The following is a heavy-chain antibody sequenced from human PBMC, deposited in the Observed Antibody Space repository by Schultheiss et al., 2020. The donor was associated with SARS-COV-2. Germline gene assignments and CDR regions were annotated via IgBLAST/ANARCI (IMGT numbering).Heavy chain of an antibody. Sequence: GGSLRLSCAASGFTFSSYSMNWVRQAPGKGLEWVAVIWYDGSNKYYADSVKGRFTISRDNSKNTLYLQMNSLRAEDTAVYYCARFSAWGVVVVPAAIDYWGQGTLVTVSS. V-gene: IGHV3-33*08. D-gene: IGHD2-2*01. CDR2: IWYDGSNK. J-gene: IGHJ4*02. CDR1: GFTFSSYS. CDR3: ARFSAWGVVVVPAAIDY.